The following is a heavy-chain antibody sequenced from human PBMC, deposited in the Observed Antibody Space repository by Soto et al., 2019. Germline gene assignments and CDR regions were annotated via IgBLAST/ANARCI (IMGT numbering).Heavy chain of an antibody. Sequence: EVQLVESGGGLIQPGGPLRLSCEASGFTFSSNDMNWVRQAPGKGLEWVSLIWTSGSTAYADSVKGRFTISRDTSKSALYLHMSSLRAEDTAVYYCATRPLLRGAPWGQGTMVTVSS. J-gene: IGHJ3*01. CDR2: IWTSGST. V-gene: IGHV3-53*01. CDR3: ATRPLLRGAP. CDR1: GFTFSSND. D-gene: IGHD3-16*01.